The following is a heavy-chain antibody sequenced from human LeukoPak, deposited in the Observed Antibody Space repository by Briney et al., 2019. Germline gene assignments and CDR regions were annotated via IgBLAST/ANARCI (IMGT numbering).Heavy chain of an antibody. Sequence: GGSLRLSCVASGFTFSNYAMSWVRQAPGKGLEWVSAISGSGGSTYYADFVKGRFTISRDNSKNTLYLQMNGLRAEDTAVYYCAKDSSHSGSYSELFDYWGQGTLATVSS. CDR2: ISGSGGST. CDR1: GFTFSNYA. J-gene: IGHJ4*02. V-gene: IGHV3-23*01. D-gene: IGHD3-10*01. CDR3: AKDSSHSGSYSELFDY.